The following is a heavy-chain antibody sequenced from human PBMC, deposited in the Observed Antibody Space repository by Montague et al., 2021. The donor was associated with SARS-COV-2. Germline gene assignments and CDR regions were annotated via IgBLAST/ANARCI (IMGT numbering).Heavy chain of an antibody. CDR3: ARVSLTGTTAPYFDY. CDR1: GDSIRSYY. D-gene: IGHD1-1*01. J-gene: IGHJ4*02. V-gene: IGHV4-59*12. Sequence: SETLSLTCTVSGDSIRSYYWSWIRQPPGKGLEWIGNIYYSGITNXNPSLKSRVTTSIDTYKNQFSLRLSSVTAADTAVYYCARVSLTGTTAPYFDYWGQGTLVTVSS. CDR2: IYYSGIT.